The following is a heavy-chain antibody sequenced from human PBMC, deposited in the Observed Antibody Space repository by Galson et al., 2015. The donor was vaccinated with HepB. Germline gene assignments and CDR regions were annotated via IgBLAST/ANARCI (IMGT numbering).Heavy chain of an antibody. CDR1: GYTFTRYG. V-gene: IGHV1-18*01. J-gene: IGHJ5*02. Sequence: SVKVSCKASGYTFTRYGFAWVRQVPGQGLEWMGWIGALDGRTNYAQKFQGRLTLTTDTSSSTAYMELRSLRSDDTAIYYCARDLMLSAVAWDWLDPWGQGTLVIVST. D-gene: IGHD3-16*02. CDR3: ARDLMLSAVAWDWLDP. CDR2: IGALDGRT.